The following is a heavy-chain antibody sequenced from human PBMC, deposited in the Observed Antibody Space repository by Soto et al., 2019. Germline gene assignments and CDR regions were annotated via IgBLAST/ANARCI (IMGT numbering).Heavy chain of an antibody. D-gene: IGHD3-10*01. CDR1: GFTFSSYG. J-gene: IGHJ4*02. Sequence: SLRLSCAASGFTFSSYGMHWVRQVPGKGLEWVAVISYDGSNKYYADSVKGRFTISRDNSKNTLYLQMNSLRAEDTAVYYCAKDRVPTGELDYWGQGTLVTVSS. CDR3: AKDRVPTGELDY. V-gene: IGHV3-30*18. CDR2: ISYDGSNK.